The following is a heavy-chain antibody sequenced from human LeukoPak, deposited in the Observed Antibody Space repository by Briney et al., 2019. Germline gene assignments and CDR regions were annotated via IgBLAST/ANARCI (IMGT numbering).Heavy chain of an antibody. CDR1: GLTFSTYA. V-gene: IGHV3-23*01. CDR3: ARDRHPGYYDTNGYRRVNAFDI. D-gene: IGHD3-22*01. J-gene: IGHJ3*02. Sequence: GGSLRLSCAASGLTFSTYAMSWVRQAPGRGLEWVSAINSGGGNTYYADSVKGRFTISRDNAKNSLFLQMNSLRAEDTAVYYCARDRHPGYYDTNGYRRVNAFDIWGQGTMVTVSS. CDR2: INSGGGNT.